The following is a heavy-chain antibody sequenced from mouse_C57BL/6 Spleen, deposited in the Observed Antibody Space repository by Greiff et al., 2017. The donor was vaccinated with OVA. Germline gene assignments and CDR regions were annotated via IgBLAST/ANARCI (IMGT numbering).Heavy chain of an antibody. D-gene: IGHD1-1*01. CDR1: GYTFTSYW. CDR2: IDPSDSYT. J-gene: IGHJ1*03. Sequence: VQLQQPGAELVRPGTSVKLSCKASGYTFTSYWMHWVKQRPGQGLEWIGVIDPSDSYTNYNQKFKGKATLTVDTSSSTAYMQLSSLTSEDSAVYYCARKGPITTVVAPGYFDVWGTGTTVTVSS. V-gene: IGHV1-59*01. CDR3: ARKGPITTVVAPGYFDV.